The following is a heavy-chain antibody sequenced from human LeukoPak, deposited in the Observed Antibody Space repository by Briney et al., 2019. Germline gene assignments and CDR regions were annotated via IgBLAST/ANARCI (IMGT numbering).Heavy chain of an antibody. V-gene: IGHV3-7*01. CDR1: GFTFSSYI. CDR3: ARAIITMVRGAYDY. CDR2: IKEDGSEE. J-gene: IGHJ4*02. Sequence: GGSLRLSCAASGFTFSSYIMSWVRQAPGRGLEWVANIKEDGSEEYYVDSLKGRFTISRDNAKNSLYLQMNSLRAEDTAVYYCARAIITMVRGAYDYWGQGTLVTVSS. D-gene: IGHD3-10*01.